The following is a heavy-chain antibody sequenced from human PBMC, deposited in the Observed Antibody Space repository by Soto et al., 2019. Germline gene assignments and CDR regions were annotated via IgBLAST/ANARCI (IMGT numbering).Heavy chain of an antibody. Sequence: EVQLLESGGGLVQPGGSLRLSCAASGFTFNSYAISWVRQAPGKRLEWVSAISGSGGSTYYADSVKGRFTISRDNAKNTLYLQMNSLRADNTVVYSCGKEVPYYYESSGYYPDYWGQGTLVTVSS. CDR3: GKEVPYYYESSGYYPDY. D-gene: IGHD3-22*01. CDR1: GFTFNSYA. V-gene: IGHV3-23*01. J-gene: IGHJ4*02. CDR2: ISGSGGST.